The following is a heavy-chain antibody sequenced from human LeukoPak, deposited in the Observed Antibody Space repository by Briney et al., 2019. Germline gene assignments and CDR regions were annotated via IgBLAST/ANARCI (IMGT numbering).Heavy chain of an antibody. Sequence: ASVKVSCTASGYTFTGYYMHWVRQAPGQGLEWMGWISAYNGNTNYAQKLQGRVTMTTDTSTSTAYMELRSLRSDDTAVYYCAREVGATNVDYWGQGTLVTVSS. CDR1: GYTFTGYY. CDR2: ISAYNGNT. CDR3: AREVGATNVDY. D-gene: IGHD1-26*01. J-gene: IGHJ4*02. V-gene: IGHV1-18*04.